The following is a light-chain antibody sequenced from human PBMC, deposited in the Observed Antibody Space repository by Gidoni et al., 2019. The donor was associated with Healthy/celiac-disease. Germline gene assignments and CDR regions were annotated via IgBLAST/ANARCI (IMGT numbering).Light chain of an antibody. J-gene: IGKJ4*01. V-gene: IGKV3-20*01. Sequence: EIVLTQSPGTLSLSPGERATLSCRASQSVSSSYLAWYQQKPGQAPRLLIYGASSRATGIPDRFSGSGSGTDFTLTIRRLEPEDFAVYYCQQYGSSQVTFGGGTKVEIK. CDR2: GAS. CDR1: QSVSSSY. CDR3: QQYGSSQVT.